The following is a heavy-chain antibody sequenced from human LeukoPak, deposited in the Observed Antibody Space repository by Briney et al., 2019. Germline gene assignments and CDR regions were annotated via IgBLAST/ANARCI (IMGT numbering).Heavy chain of an antibody. V-gene: IGHV4-39*01. CDR3: ATRDYYHDNIGHYSLAY. Sequence: KPSETLSLTCTVSGVSISSRSSFWAWVRQPPGKGLEWIGSVYYSGSTYYNPSLKSRVTIYVDTSKNQFSLRLSSVTAADTAIYYCATRDYYHDNIGHYSLAYWGQGTLVTVSS. CDR2: VYYSGST. CDR1: GVSISSRSSF. J-gene: IGHJ4*02. D-gene: IGHD3-22*01.